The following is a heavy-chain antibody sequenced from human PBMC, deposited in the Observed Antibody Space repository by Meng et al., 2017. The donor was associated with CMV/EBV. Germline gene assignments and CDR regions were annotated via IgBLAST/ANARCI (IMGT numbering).Heavy chain of an antibody. D-gene: IGHD6-19*01. CDR1: GGSISSSSYY. CDR2: IYYSGST. V-gene: IGHV4-39*07. Sequence: SETLSLTCTVSGGSISSSSYYWGWIRQPPGTGLEWIGSIYYSGSTYYNPSLKSRVTISVDTSKNQFSLKLSSVTAADTAVYYCARDSIAVAGTFSYYYYGMDVWGQGTTVTVSS. CDR3: ARDSIAVAGTFSYYYYGMDV. J-gene: IGHJ6*02.